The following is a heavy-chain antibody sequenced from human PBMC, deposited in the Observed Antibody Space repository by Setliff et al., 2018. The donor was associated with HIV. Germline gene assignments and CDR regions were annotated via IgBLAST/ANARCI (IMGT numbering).Heavy chain of an antibody. Sequence: LSLTCAVSGYSISSGYYWAWIRQPPGKGLEWIGSIYHGGTTYYNPSLKSRSTISEDTSKNQFSLGLSSVTAADTAVYYCVRDPPLTPTDADHPFDIWGQGTMVTVSS. CDR1: GYSISSGYY. J-gene: IGHJ3*02. CDR2: IYHGGTT. CDR3: VRDPPLTPTDADHPFDI. D-gene: IGHD2-21*02. V-gene: IGHV4-38-2*02.